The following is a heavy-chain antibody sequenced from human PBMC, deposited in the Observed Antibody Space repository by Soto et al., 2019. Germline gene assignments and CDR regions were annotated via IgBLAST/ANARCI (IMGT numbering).Heavy chain of an antibody. CDR2: VYYSGTT. CDR3: AGDVIAPPNYFDP. V-gene: IGHV4-61*08. J-gene: IGHJ5*02. Sequence: PSETLSLTCTVSGGSIDSGDYYWSWIRQPPGKGLEWIGYVYYSGTTNYNPFLKSRVTLSLDKSKNQFSLKMNSVTAADTAVYYCAGDVIAPPNYFDPWGQGXLVTVHS. D-gene: IGHD4-4*01. CDR1: GGSIDSGDYY.